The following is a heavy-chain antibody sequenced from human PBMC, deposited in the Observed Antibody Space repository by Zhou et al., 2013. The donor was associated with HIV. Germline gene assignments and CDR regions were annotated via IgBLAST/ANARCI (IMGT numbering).Heavy chain of an antibody. V-gene: IGHV1-69*04. CDR3: ARGPYYDNTSGGLLDI. CDR2: IIPFFVVP. Sequence: QVQLVQSGAEVKKPGSSVKVSCRVPGDTFRSSYAITWVRQAPGQGLEWMGRIIPFFVVPNYAQKFQGRVTITADKSTSIAYLELRSLRSEDTALYYCARGPYYDNTSGGLLDIWGQGTMVTVSS. J-gene: IGHJ3*02. CDR1: GDTFRSSYA. D-gene: IGHD3-22*01.